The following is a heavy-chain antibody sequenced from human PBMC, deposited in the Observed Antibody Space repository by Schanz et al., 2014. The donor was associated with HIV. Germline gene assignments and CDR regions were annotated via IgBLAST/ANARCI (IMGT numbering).Heavy chain of an antibody. Sequence: QVQLQQWGAGLLRPSETLSLTCAVYGGSFSGYYWSWIRQHPAKGLEWIGYMYYSGSTYYNPSLQSRVTISVDTSKNQFSLKLSSVTAADTAVYYCARVPPSDSSGYYPFDYWGQGTLVTVSS. J-gene: IGHJ4*02. D-gene: IGHD3-22*01. CDR3: ARVPPSDSSGYYPFDY. V-gene: IGHV4-34*01. CDR2: MYYSGST. CDR1: GGSFSGYY.